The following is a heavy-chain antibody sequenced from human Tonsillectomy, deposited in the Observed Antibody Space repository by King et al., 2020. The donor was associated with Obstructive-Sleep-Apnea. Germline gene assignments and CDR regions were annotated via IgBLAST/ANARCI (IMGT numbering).Heavy chain of an antibody. V-gene: IGHV7-4-1*04. Sequence: QLVQSGSELKKPGASVKVSCKASGYTFTSYAMNWVRQAPGQGLEWMGRINTNTGNPTYAQGFTGRFVFSLDTSVSMAYLQISSLKAEDTAVYYCAMDGSGLRNDWFDPWGQGTLVTVSS. CDR3: AMDGSGLRNDWFDP. D-gene: IGHD3-10*01. J-gene: IGHJ5*02. CDR2: INTNTGNP. CDR1: GYTFTSYA.